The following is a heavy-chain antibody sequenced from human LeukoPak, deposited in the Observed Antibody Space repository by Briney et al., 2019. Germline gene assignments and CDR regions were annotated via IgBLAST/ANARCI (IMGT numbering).Heavy chain of an antibody. V-gene: IGHV1-69*13. Sequence: ASVKVSCKASGGTFSSYAISWVRQAPGQGLEWMGGIIPIFGTANYAQKSQGRVTITADESTSTAYMELSSLRSEDTAVYYCARDSRYYDFWSGYFYYYYYGMDVWGQGTTVTVSS. CDR3: ARDSRYYDFWSGYFYYYYYGMDV. J-gene: IGHJ6*02. D-gene: IGHD3-3*01. CDR1: GGTFSSYA. CDR2: IIPIFGTA.